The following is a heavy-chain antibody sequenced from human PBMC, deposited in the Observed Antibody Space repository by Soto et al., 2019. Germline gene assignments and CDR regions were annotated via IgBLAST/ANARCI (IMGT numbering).Heavy chain of an antibody. D-gene: IGHD5-18*01. Sequence: ASETLSLTCAVYGGSFSGYYWSWIRQPPGKGLEWIGEINHSGSTNYNPSLKSRVTISVDTSKNQFSLKLSSVTAADTAVYYCARLRGYSYGYWFDPWGQGTLVTVSS. V-gene: IGHV4-34*01. CDR1: GGSFSGYY. J-gene: IGHJ5*02. CDR3: ARLRGYSYGYWFDP. CDR2: INHSGST.